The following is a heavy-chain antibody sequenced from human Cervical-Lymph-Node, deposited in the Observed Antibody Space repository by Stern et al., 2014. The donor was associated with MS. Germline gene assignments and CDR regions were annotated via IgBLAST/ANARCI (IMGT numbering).Heavy chain of an antibody. Sequence: EVQLLESGAEVKKPGATVRISCKVSGYTFIDYYLHWVRQAPGKGLEWMGLVDPKDGATKYAERFLGRFSITADTSLDTAYMDLSGLRSDDTAVYYCTGRNFGPWGQGTLVSVSS. V-gene: IGHV1-69-2*01. J-gene: IGHJ5*02. CDR1: GYTFIDYY. CDR2: VDPKDGAT. CDR3: TGRNFGP.